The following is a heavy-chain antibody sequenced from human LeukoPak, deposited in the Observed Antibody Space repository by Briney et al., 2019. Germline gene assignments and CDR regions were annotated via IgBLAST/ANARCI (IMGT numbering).Heavy chain of an antibody. J-gene: IGHJ4*02. CDR1: GGSFRGYY. Sequence: SETLSLTCAVYGGSFRGYYWSWIRQPPGKGLEWIGEINHSGTTNYNPSLKSRVTISVDTSKNQFSLKLSSVTAADTAVYYCARRTGYYDGFDYWGQGTLVTVSS. D-gene: IGHD3/OR15-3a*01. CDR2: INHSGTT. V-gene: IGHV4-34*01. CDR3: ARRTGYYDGFDY.